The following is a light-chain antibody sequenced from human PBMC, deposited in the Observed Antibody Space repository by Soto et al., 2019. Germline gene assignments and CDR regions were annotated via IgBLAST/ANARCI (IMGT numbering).Light chain of an antibody. Sequence: EIVLTQSPGTLSLSPGERATLSCRASQSVSSNYLTWYQQKPGQAPRLLIYGASSRATGIPDRFSVSGSGTDFTLTISRLEPEDFAVYYCEQYGSSPFTFGPGTKVAFK. J-gene: IGKJ3*01. CDR2: GAS. CDR3: EQYGSSPFT. V-gene: IGKV3-20*01. CDR1: QSVSSNY.